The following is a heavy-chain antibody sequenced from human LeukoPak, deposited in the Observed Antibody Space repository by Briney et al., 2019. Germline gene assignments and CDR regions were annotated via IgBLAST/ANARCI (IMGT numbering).Heavy chain of an antibody. J-gene: IGHJ5*02. Sequence: PSETLSLTCAVYGGSFSGYYWSWIRQPPGKGLEWIGEINHSGSTNYNPSLKSRVTISVDTSKNQFSLKLSSVTAADTAVCYCARARRRFDPWGQGTLVTVSS. CDR2: INHSGST. V-gene: IGHV4-34*01. CDR1: GGSFSGYY. CDR3: ARARRRFDP.